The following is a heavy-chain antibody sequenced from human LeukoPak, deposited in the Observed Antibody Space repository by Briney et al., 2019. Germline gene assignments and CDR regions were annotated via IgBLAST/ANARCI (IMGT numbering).Heavy chain of an antibody. CDR3: ARIGYSSASFDY. D-gene: IGHD6-25*01. Sequence: SGGSLRLSCVASGFSFSNYCMSWVRQAPGKGLEWLANINQDGSVTYYVDSVEGRFTISRDNAKNSLYLQMNSLRAGDTAVYYCARIGYSSASFDYWGQGILVTVAS. CDR2: INQDGSVT. J-gene: IGHJ4*02. V-gene: IGHV3-7*01. CDR1: GFSFSNYC.